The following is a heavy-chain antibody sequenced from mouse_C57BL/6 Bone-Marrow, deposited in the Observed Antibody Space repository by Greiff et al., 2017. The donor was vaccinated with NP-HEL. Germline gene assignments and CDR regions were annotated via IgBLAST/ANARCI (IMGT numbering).Heavy chain of an antibody. CDR1: GFTFSSYG. D-gene: IGHD2-10*02. J-gene: IGHJ3*01. CDR3: ARRGYGNSFAY. V-gene: IGHV5-6*01. CDR2: ISSGGSYT. Sequence: EVHLVESGGDLVKPGGSLKLSCAASGFTFSSYGMSWVRQTPDKRLEWVATISSGGSYTYYPDSVKGRFTISRDNAKNTLYLRMSSLKSEDTAMYYCARRGYGNSFAYWGQGTLVTVSA.